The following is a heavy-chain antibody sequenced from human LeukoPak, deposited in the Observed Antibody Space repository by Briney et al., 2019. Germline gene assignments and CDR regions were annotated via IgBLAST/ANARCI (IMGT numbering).Heavy chain of an antibody. CDR2: IYDSGST. D-gene: IGHD3-10*01. CDR3: ARHYGP. CDR1: GGSIRSSYYY. V-gene: IGHV4-39*01. J-gene: IGHJ5*02. Sequence: SETLSLTCTVSGGSIRSSYYYWGWIRQPPGKGLEWIGSIYDSGSTYYNPSLKSRVTISVDTSKNQFSLKLNSVTAADTAGYYCARHYGPWGQGTLVTVSS.